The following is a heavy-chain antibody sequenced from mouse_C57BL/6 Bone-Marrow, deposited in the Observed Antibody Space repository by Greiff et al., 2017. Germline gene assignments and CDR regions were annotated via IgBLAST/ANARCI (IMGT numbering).Heavy chain of an antibody. CDR2: IYPGSGNT. CDR1: GYSFTSYY. CDR3: ARLDGYPAWFAY. V-gene: IGHV1-66*01. J-gene: IGHJ3*01. Sequence: QVQLQQSGPELVKPGASVKISCKASGYSFTSYYIHWVKQRPGQGLEWIGWIYPGSGNTKYNEKFKGKATLTADTSSSTAYMQLSSLTSEDSAVYYCARLDGYPAWFAYWGQGTLVTVSA. D-gene: IGHD2-3*01.